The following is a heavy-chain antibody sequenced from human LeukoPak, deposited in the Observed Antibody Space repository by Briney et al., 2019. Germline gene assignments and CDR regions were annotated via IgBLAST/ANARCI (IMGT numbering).Heavy chain of an antibody. V-gene: IGHV4-4*02. D-gene: IGHD2-15*01. CDR3: ARHGSYSLAF. CDR1: DVSIGSGGY. Sequence: SETLSLTCAVSDVSIGSGGYWSWVRQPPGKGLEWIGQIFYIGSAHYNPSFESRVIMSIDNSRNQLSLRFNSVTAADTAVYYCARHGSYSLAFWGQGALVTVSS. CDR2: IFYIGSA. J-gene: IGHJ4*02.